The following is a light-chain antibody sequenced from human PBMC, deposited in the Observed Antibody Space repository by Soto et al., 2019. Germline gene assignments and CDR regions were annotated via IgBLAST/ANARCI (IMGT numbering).Light chain of an antibody. CDR3: QVWDRTSDHVV. CDR1: NIGRES. Sequence: SYVVTQPPSVSVAPGQTATLTCGGANIGRESVHWYQRRPGQAPVLVIYYDTDRPSGIPERFSGSKSGNTATLTISRVEAGDEADYYCQVWDRTSDHVVFGEGTKLTV. V-gene: IGLV3-21*04. J-gene: IGLJ2*01. CDR2: YDT.